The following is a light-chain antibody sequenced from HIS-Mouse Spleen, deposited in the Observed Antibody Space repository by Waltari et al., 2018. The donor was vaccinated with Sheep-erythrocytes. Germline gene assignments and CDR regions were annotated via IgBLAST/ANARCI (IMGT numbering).Light chain of an antibody. CDR1: SSDVGGYNY. CDR3: AAWDDSLNGYV. V-gene: IGLV2-14*03. J-gene: IGLJ1*01. CDR2: DVS. Sequence: QSALTQPASVSGSPGQSITISCTGTSSDVGGYNYVSWYQQHPGKAPKLMIYDVSNRPSGVSKRFSGSKSGNTASLTISGLQAEDEADYYCAAWDDSLNGYVFGTGTKVTVL.